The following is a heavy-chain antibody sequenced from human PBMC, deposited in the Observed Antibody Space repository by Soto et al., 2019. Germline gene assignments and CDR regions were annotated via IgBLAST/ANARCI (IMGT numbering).Heavy chain of an antibody. CDR2: ISAYNGNT. J-gene: IGHJ4*02. CDR1: GYTFTSYG. Sequence: QVQLVQSGAEVKKPGASVKVSCKASGYTFTSYGISWVRQAPGQGLEWMGWISAYNGNTNYAQKLRGRVTMTTDTSTSTAYMELRSLRSDDTAVYYCARDGTRGAPWDNWNDGDFDYWGQGTLVTVSS. D-gene: IGHD1-1*01. CDR3: ARDGTRGAPWDNWNDGDFDY. V-gene: IGHV1-18*01.